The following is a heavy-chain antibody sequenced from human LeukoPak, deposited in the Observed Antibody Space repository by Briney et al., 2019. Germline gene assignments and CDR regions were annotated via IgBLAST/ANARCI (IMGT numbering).Heavy chain of an antibody. J-gene: IGHJ4*02. D-gene: IGHD2-21*01. CDR3: ARGYSFFDY. Sequence: PSETLSLTCAVSGGSISSSYYWSWIRQPAGKGLEWIGRIYTSGSSNYNPSLKSRVTMSVDTSKNQFSLKLSSVTAADTAVYYCARGYSFFDYWGQGTLVTVSS. CDR1: GGSISSSYY. V-gene: IGHV4-4*07. CDR2: IYTSGSS.